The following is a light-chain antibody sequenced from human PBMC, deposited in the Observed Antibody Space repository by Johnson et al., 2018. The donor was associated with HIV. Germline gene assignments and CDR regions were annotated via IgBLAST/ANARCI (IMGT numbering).Light chain of an antibody. Sequence: QSVLTQPPSVSAAPGQKVTISCYGSTSNIGDNYVSWYRQLPGTAPKLLIYDNNERPSGIPDRFSGSKSGTSATLGITGLQTGDEADYYCGTWDSSLSAMGLGTGTKVTVL. CDR3: GTWDSSLSAMG. V-gene: IGLV1-51*01. CDR1: TSNIGDNY. CDR2: DNN. J-gene: IGLJ1*01.